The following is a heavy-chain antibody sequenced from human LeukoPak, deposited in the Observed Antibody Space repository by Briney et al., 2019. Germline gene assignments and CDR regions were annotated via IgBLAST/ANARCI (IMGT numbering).Heavy chain of an antibody. Sequence: GASVKVSFKASGYPFTSYDINWVRQATGQGLEWMGWMNPNSGNTGYSQKFQGRVTITRNTSISTAYMELSSLESEARAGYYFSAGLRVLRFLEWLPRYSFDYWGQATLATVSS. CDR2: MNPNSGNT. J-gene: IGHJ4*02. V-gene: IGHV1-8*03. CDR1: GYPFTSYD. CDR3: SAGLRVLRFLEWLPRYSFDY. D-gene: IGHD3-3*01.